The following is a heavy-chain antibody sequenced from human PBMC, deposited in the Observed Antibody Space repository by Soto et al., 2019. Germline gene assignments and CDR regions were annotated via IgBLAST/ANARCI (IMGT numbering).Heavy chain of an antibody. J-gene: IGHJ4*02. D-gene: IGHD3-16*02. Sequence: SETLSLTCAVYGGSFSGYYWSWIRQPPGKGLEWIGEINHSGSTNYNPSLKSRVTISVDTSKNQFSLKLSSVTAADTAVYYCARGRPLYDYVWGSYRPVYFDYWGQGTLVTVSS. V-gene: IGHV4-34*01. CDR3: ARGRPLYDYVWGSYRPVYFDY. CDR2: INHSGST. CDR1: GGSFSGYY.